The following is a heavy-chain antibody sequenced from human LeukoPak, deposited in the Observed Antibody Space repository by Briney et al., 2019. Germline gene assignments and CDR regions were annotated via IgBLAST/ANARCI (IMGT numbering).Heavy chain of an antibody. D-gene: IGHD2-21*01. CDR3: ATDMVGYCGGVTCYSEAY. V-gene: IGHV1-2*02. J-gene: IGHJ4*02. Sequence: ASVKVSCKASGYSFADYYMHWVRQAPGQGLEWMGWIKPNSGGTRSAQKFQGRVTMTRDTSTSTVYMELSSLRSEDTAVYYCATDMVGYCGGVTCYSEAYWGQGSLVTVSS. CDR1: GYSFADYY. CDR2: IKPNSGGT.